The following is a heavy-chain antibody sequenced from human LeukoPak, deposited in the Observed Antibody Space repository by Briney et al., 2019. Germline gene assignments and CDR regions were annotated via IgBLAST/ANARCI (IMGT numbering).Heavy chain of an antibody. CDR2: IYYTET. J-gene: IGHJ4*02. D-gene: IGHD7-27*01. Sequence: SESLSLTCTVSGGSVSNYYWSWIRQSPGKGLEWIGYIYYTETSYNPSLKSRVIISADTSKNQFSLKLYSVTAADTAVYYCATRKLGNDYWGQGTLVTVSS. V-gene: IGHV4-59*02. CDR1: GGSVSNYY. CDR3: ATRKLGNDY.